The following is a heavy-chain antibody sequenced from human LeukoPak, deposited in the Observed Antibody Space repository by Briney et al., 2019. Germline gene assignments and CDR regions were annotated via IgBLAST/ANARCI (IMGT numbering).Heavy chain of an antibody. CDR2: INPNSGGT. CDR3: ARRRIAAAGRYYFDY. J-gene: IGHJ4*02. Sequence: GASVKVSCKASGYTFTGYYMHWVRRAPGQGLEWMGRINPNSGGTNYAQKFQGRVTMTRDTSISTAYMELSRLRSDDTAVYYCARRRIAAAGRYYFDYWGQGTLVTVSS. CDR1: GYTFTGYY. V-gene: IGHV1-2*06. D-gene: IGHD6-13*01.